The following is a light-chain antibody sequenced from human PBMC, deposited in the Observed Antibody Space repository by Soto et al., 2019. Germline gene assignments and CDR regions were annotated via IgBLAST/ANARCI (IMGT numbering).Light chain of an antibody. V-gene: IGLV2-8*01. CDR2: EVT. Sequence: QSALTQSPSASGSPGQSVTISCTGTSSDVGGHNFVSWYQQHPGKAPKLMIYEVTKRLSGVPDRFSGSKSGNTASLTVSGLQAEDEADYYCSSYAGSNHLLFGGGTKLTVL. CDR1: SSDVGGHNF. CDR3: SSYAGSNHLL. J-gene: IGLJ2*01.